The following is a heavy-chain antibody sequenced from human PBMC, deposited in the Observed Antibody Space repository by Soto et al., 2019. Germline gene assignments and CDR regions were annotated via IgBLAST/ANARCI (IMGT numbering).Heavy chain of an antibody. CDR2: INHSGST. Sequence: QVQLQQWGAGLLKPSETLSLTCAVYGGSFSGYYWSWIRQPPGKGLEWIGEINHSGSTNYNPSLKSRVTISVDTSKNQFSLKLSSVTAADTAVYYCARLYRYCSSTSCYRSNWFDPWGQGTLVTVSS. V-gene: IGHV4-34*01. CDR3: ARLYRYCSSTSCYRSNWFDP. CDR1: GGSFSGYY. J-gene: IGHJ5*02. D-gene: IGHD2-2*01.